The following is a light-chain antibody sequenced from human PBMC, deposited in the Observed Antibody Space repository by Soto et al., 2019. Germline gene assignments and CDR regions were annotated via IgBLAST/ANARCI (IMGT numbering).Light chain of an antibody. V-gene: IGKV1-5*03. J-gene: IGKJ2*01. CDR1: QSISSW. Sequence: DIQMTQSPSSVSASVGDRVTITCRASQSISSWLAWYQQKPGKAPKLLIYKASSLESGVPSRFSGSGSGTEFTLTISSLQPDDFATYYCQQYDNLPPYTFGQGTKVDIK. CDR3: QQYDNLPPYT. CDR2: KAS.